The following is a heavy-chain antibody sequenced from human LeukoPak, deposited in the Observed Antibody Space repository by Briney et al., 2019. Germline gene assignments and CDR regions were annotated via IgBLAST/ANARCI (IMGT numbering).Heavy chain of an antibody. CDR3: ARVLTGAPDAFDI. Sequence: SETLSLTCTVSGGSISSYYWSWLRQPPGKGLEWIGYIYYSEGTNYNPSLKSRVTISVDTSKNQFSLKLSSVTAADTAVYYCARVLTGAPDAFDIWGQGTMVTVSS. CDR2: IYYSEGT. V-gene: IGHV4-59*01. J-gene: IGHJ3*02. CDR1: GGSISSYY. D-gene: IGHD7-27*01.